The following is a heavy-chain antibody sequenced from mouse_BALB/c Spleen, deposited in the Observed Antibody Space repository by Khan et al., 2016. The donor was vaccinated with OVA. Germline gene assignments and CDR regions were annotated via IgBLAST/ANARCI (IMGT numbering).Heavy chain of an antibody. Sequence: QMQLEESGAELARPGASVKMSCKASGYTFTSYTMHWVKQRPGQGLEWIGYINPSSGYTNYNQKFKDKATLTAHKSSSTAYMQLSSLTSEDSAVYYCAREGAYYRSDGWFAYWGQGTLVTVSA. J-gene: IGHJ3*01. D-gene: IGHD2-14*01. CDR1: GYTFTSYT. CDR2: INPSSGYT. CDR3: AREGAYYRSDGWFAY. V-gene: IGHV1-4*01.